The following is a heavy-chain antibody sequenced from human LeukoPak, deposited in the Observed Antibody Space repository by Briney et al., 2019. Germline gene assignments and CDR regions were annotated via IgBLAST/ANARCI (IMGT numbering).Heavy chain of an antibody. CDR1: GGSISSSSYY. J-gene: IGHJ4*02. Sequence: PSETLSLTCTVSGGSISSSSYYWGWIRQPPGKGLEWIGSIYYSGSTYYNPSLKSRVTISVDTSKNQFSLKLSSVTAADTAVYYCARHSAYYYDSSGYYKPSSYFDYWGQGTLVTVSS. CDR2: IYYSGST. CDR3: ARHSAYYYDSSGYYKPSSYFDY. D-gene: IGHD3-22*01. V-gene: IGHV4-39*01.